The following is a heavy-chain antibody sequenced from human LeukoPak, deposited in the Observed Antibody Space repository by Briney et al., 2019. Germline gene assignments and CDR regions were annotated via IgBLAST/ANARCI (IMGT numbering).Heavy chain of an antibody. V-gene: IGHV4-59*08. D-gene: IGHD5-12*01. J-gene: IGHJ4*02. CDR3: ARHGAGYSGYENFDY. Sequence: SETLSLTCNVSGGSISSYYWSWIRQPPGKGLEWIGYIYYSGNTNYNPSLKSRVTISVDTSKNQFSLKLSSVTAADTAVYYCARHGAGYSGYENFDYWGQGTLVTVSS. CDR2: IYYSGNT. CDR1: GGSISSYY.